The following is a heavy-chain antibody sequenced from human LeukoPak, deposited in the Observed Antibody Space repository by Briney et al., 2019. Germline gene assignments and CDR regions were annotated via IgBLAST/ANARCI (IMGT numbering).Heavy chain of an antibody. CDR1: GGSISSYY. J-gene: IGHJ4*02. CDR2: IYYSGST. V-gene: IGHV4-59*01. Sequence: SETLSLTCTVSGGSISSYYWSWIRQPPGKGLEWIRYIYYSGSTNYNPSLKSRVTISVDTSKNQFSLKLSSVTAADTAVYYCARSYDILTGYYTLWDYWGQGTLVTVSS. D-gene: IGHD3-9*01. CDR3: ARSYDILTGYYTLWDY.